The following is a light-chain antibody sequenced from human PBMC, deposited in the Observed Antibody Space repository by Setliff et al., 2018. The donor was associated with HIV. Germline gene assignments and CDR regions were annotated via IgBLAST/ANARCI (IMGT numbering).Light chain of an antibody. Sequence: ALSQPASVSGSPGQAITISCTGTSGDVGTYNLVSWYQQHPGKAPQLIIYEVTKRPSGVSARFSGSKSGNTASLIISGLQAADEADYYCCSYTGSDTIDVVGTGTKVTVL. J-gene: IGLJ1*01. CDR3: CSYTGSDTIDV. V-gene: IGLV2-23*02. CDR1: SGDVGTYNL. CDR2: EVT.